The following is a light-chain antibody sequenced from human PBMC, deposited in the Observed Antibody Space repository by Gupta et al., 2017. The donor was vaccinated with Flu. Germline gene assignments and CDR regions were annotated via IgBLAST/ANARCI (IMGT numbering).Light chain of an antibody. CDR1: FSDVGAYNY. Sequence: SVTISCTGTFSDVGAYNYVSWYQQHPGRAPKLIISDVTKRPSGVPERFSGSKSANTASLTISGRQHVDEADYYCCSYATTDSWVFGGGTKLTVL. V-gene: IGLV2-11*03. CDR2: DVT. J-gene: IGLJ3*02. CDR3: CSYATTDSWV.